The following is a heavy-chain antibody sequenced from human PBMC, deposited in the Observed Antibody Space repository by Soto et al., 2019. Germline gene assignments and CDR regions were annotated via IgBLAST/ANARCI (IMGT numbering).Heavy chain of an antibody. CDR3: ATGSGLYSHDY. CDR1: GFTFNSYW. D-gene: IGHD6-19*01. J-gene: IGHJ4*02. Sequence: EVQLVESGGGLVQPGGSLRLSCAASGFTFNSYWMHWVRQAPGKGLVWVSLITGDGSSTNYADSVKGRFTISRDNARNTLYLQMNSLRAEDTAVYYCATGSGLYSHDYWGQGTLVTVSS. CDR2: ITGDGSST. V-gene: IGHV3-74*01.